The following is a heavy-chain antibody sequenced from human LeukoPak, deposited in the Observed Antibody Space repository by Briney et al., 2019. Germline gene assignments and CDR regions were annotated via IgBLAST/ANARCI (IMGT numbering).Heavy chain of an antibody. CDR2: ISVSGATV. J-gene: IGHJ4*02. Sequence: GGSLRLSCSASGFAFRDYSLNWVRQTPGKGLEWVSYISVSGATVKYADSVKGRFTISRDNGRNSLYLQMNSLRAEDTAVYYCARDSGSYYDRLDCWGQGNLVTVSS. V-gene: IGHV3-48*01. CDR1: GFAFRDYS. CDR3: ARDSGSYYDRLDC. D-gene: IGHD3-22*01.